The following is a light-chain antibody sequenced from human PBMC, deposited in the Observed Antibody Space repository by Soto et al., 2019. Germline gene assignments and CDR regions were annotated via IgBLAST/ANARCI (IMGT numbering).Light chain of an antibody. Sequence: QSALTQPPSASGSPGQSVTISCTGTSSDVGGYNYVSWYQQHPGKAPKLMIYEVSKRPSGVPDRFSGSKSGNTASLTVSGLQAEDEADYYCSSYAGSKTLFGGGTKVTFL. J-gene: IGLJ2*01. CDR3: SSYAGSKTL. CDR2: EVS. CDR1: SSDVGGYNY. V-gene: IGLV2-8*01.